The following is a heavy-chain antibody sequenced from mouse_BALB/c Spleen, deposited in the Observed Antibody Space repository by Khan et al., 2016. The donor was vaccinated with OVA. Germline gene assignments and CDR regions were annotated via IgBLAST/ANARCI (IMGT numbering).Heavy chain of an antibody. CDR3: ARPADEGYYDY. Sequence: QVQLQQSGPELVRPGVSVKISCKGSGYTFTDYAIYWVKQSHAKSLEWIGLISTYSGNTNYNQKFKGKATMTVDKSSSTAYMELARLTSEDSAIYFCARPADEGYYDYWGQGTTLTVSS. D-gene: IGHD2-3*01. CDR1: GYTFTDYA. J-gene: IGHJ2*01. V-gene: IGHV1S137*01. CDR2: ISTYSGNT.